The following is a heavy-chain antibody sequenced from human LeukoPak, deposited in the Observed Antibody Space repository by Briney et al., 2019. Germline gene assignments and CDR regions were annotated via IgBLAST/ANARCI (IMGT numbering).Heavy chain of an antibody. V-gene: IGHV4-39*01. D-gene: IGHD3-3*01. CDR1: GGSISSSSYY. J-gene: IGHJ4*02. CDR2: IYYSGIT. Sequence: KPSATLSLTCTVSGGSISSSSYYWGWIRQPPGKGLEWIGSIYYSGITYYNPSLKSRATISVDTSKNQFSLKLSSVTAADTAVYYCASTTPGGVWSGYLPNDYWGQGTLVTVSS. CDR3: ASTTPGGVWSGYLPNDY.